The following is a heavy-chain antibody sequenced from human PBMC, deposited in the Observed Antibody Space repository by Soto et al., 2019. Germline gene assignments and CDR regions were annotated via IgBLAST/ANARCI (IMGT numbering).Heavy chain of an antibody. CDR2: VYYRGRS. Sequence: XGTLYLTCTVSGGSVTNSSYYWGWIRQSPGKGLEWIGSVYYRGRSYSKSSVKSRVTISVDTSKNQFSLNFNSVTASDTALYYCVSQRTTVLTQAYFDYWGPGALVTVSS. J-gene: IGHJ4*02. CDR3: VSQRTTVLTQAYFDY. V-gene: IGHV4-39*01. D-gene: IGHD4-17*01. CDR1: GGSVTNSSYY.